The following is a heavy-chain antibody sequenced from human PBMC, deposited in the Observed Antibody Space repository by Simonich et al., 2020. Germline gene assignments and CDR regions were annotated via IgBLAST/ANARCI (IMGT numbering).Heavy chain of an antibody. Sequence: QVQLVESGGGVVQPGRSLRLSCAASGFTFSGYAMHWVRQAPGKGLEWVAVISYDGSNKYYADSVKGRFTISRDNSKNTLYLQMNSLRAEDTAVYYCAREGAGNDAFDIWGQGTMVTVSS. J-gene: IGHJ3*02. CDR3: AREGAGNDAFDI. V-gene: IGHV3-30*04. D-gene: IGHD1-26*01. CDR1: GFTFSGYA. CDR2: ISYDGSNK.